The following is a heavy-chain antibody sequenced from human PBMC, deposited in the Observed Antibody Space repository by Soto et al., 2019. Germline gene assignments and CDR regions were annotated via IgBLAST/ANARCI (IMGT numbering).Heavy chain of an antibody. Sequence: SETLSLTCAVYGGSFSGYYWSWIRQPPGKGLEWIGEINHSGSTNYNPSLKSRVTISVDTSKNQFSLKLSSVTAADTAVYYCASGDYYDSSGYIPYYYYGMDVWGQGTTVTVSS. CDR1: GGSFSGYY. CDR2: INHSGST. J-gene: IGHJ6*02. CDR3: ASGDYYDSSGYIPYYYYGMDV. D-gene: IGHD3-22*01. V-gene: IGHV4-34*01.